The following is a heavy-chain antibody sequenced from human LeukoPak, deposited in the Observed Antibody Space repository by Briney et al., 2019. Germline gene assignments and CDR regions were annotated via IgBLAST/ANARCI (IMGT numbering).Heavy chain of an antibody. CDR3: AREGGITTAASWFDP. CDR1: GGSISSSSYY. V-gene: IGHV4-39*07. Sequence: SETLSLTCTVSGGSISSSSYYWSWIRQPPGKGLEWIGEINHSGSTNYNPSLKSRVTISVDTSKNQFSLRLSSVTAADTAVYYCAREGGITTAASWFDPWGQGTLVTVSS. CDR2: INHSGST. D-gene: IGHD6-13*01. J-gene: IGHJ5*02.